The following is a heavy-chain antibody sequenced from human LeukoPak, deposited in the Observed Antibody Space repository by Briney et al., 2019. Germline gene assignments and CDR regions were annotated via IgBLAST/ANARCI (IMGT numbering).Heavy chain of an antibody. D-gene: IGHD3-10*01. CDR3: VKSGSYISPYYFDY. CDR2: ITWNCYCI. Sequence: GRSLRLSCAASGFTFDNYAMYWVRHAPGKGLECVSGITWNCYCIHYADSVKGRFTNSRDNANNCVHLHMNTQRPQDVALFYCVKSGSYISPYYFDYWGQGNLVTVSP. CDR1: GFTFDNYA. V-gene: IGHV3-9*03. J-gene: IGHJ4*02.